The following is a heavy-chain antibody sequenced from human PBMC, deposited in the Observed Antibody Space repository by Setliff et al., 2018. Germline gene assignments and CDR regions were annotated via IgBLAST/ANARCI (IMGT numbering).Heavy chain of an antibody. D-gene: IGHD3-10*01. CDR1: GGSISNYW. J-gene: IGHJ3*02. V-gene: IGHV4-39*01. CDR3: ARRGYYYGWGDSNAFDI. CDR2: IYYSGTT. Sequence: PSETLSLTCTVSGGSISNYWWGWIRQPPGKGLEWIGSIYYSGTTYYNPSLKSRVTISVDTSKNQFSLKLSSVTAADTAVYYCARRGYYYGWGDSNAFDIWGQGTMVTVSS.